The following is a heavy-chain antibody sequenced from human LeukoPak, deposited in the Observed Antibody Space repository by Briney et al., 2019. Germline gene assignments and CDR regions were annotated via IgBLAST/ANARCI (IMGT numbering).Heavy chain of an antibody. Sequence: SETLSLTCTVSGGSISSYYWSWIRQPPGKGLEWIGYIYYSGSTNYNPSLKSRVTISVDTSKNQFSLKLSSVTAADTAVYYCARALGRSDRGWGDWGQGTLVTVSS. CDR1: GGSISSYY. V-gene: IGHV4-59*01. D-gene: IGHD3-10*01. CDR2: IYYSGST. J-gene: IGHJ4*02. CDR3: ARALGRSDRGWGD.